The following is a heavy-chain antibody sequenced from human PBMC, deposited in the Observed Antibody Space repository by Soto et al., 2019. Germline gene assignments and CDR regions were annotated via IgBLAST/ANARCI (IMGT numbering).Heavy chain of an antibody. J-gene: IGHJ2*01. CDR3: ARGSFRGGNWYFDL. CDR2: TYYRSKWYN. V-gene: IGHV6-1*01. D-gene: IGHD3-16*01. CDR1: GDSVSKNSAT. Sequence: QEQLQQSGPGLVKPSQTLSLTCAISGDSVSKNSATWNWIRQSPARGLEWLGRTYYRSKWYNGYAVSVKSRITINPDTSKNQFSLQLNSVTPEDTAVYYCARGSFRGGNWYFDLWGHGTLVTVSS.